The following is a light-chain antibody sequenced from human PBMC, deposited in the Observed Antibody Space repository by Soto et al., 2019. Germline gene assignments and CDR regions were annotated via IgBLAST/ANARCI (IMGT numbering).Light chain of an antibody. Sequence: EIVLTQSPATQSLSPGERATLSCRASQSVSSYLAWYQQRPGQAPRLLIYDASNRATGVPARFSGSGSGTDFTLTISSLEAEDFAVYYCQHRANWPLTFGGGTQLEIK. CDR2: DAS. CDR3: QHRANWPLT. V-gene: IGKV3-11*01. J-gene: IGKJ4*01. CDR1: QSVSSY.